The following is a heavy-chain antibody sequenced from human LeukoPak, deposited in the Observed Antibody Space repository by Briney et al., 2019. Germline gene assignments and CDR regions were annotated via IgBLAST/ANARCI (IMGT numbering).Heavy chain of an antibody. CDR2: IQFDGSNE. D-gene: IGHD6-13*01. Sequence: GGSLRLSCAASGFTFSSYGMHWVRQAPGKGLEWVAYIQFDGSNEQYADSVKGRFSISRDSSKNILYLQMNSLRAEDTAVYYCALSSSWYGGFFDYWGQGTLVTVSS. V-gene: IGHV3-30*02. CDR1: GFTFSSYG. CDR3: ALSSSWYGGFFDY. J-gene: IGHJ4*02.